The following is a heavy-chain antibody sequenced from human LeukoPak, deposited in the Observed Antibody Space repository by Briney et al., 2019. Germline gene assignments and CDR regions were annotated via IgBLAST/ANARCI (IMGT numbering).Heavy chain of an antibody. V-gene: IGHV3-53*01. CDR2: IYSGGST. Sequence: GGSLRLSCATSGFTVSRNYMSWVRQSPGKGLEWVSVIYSGGSTYYADSVKGRFAISRDNSKNTLYLQMNSLRAEDTALYYCAKSPLGSCRGAICYPFDSWGQGTLVTVSS. CDR3: AKSPLGSCRGAICYPFDS. CDR1: GFTVSRNY. D-gene: IGHD2-15*01. J-gene: IGHJ4*02.